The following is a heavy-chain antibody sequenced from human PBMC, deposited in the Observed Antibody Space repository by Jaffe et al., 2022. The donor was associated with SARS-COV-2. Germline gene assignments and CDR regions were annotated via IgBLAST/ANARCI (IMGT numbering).Heavy chain of an antibody. Sequence: QLQLQESGPGLVKPSETLSLTCTVSGGSISSSSYYWGWIRQPPGKGLEWIGSIYYSGSTYYNPSLKSRVTISVDTSKNQFSLKLSSVTAADTAVYYCARHPRWYHSSNWFDPWGQGTLVTVSS. D-gene: IGHD6-13*01. V-gene: IGHV4-39*01. CDR3: ARHPRWYHSSNWFDP. CDR1: GGSISSSSYY. CDR2: IYYSGST. J-gene: IGHJ5*02.